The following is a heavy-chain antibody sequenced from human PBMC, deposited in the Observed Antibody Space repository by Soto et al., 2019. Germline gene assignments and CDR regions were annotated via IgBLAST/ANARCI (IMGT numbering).Heavy chain of an antibody. CDR1: GGSISSGGYY. CDR3: ARYYYDRSGYYAFDI. Sequence: QVQLQESGPGLVEPSQTLSLTCTVSGGSISSGGYYWSWIRQHPGKGLEWIGYIYYSGSTYYNPSLKSRVTIXGDTSXXQFSLKLSAVTAADTAVYYCARYYYDRSGYYAFDIWGQGTMVTVSS. CDR2: IYYSGST. V-gene: IGHV4-31*03. D-gene: IGHD3-22*01. J-gene: IGHJ3*02.